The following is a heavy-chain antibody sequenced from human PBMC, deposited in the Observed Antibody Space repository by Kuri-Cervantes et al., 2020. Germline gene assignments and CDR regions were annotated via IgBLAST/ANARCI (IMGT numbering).Heavy chain of an antibody. V-gene: IGHV1-8*01. Sequence: GESLKISCRASGYTFTSYDINWVRQATGQGLEWMGWMNPNSGNTGYAQKFQGRVTMTRNTSISTAYMELSSLRSEDTAVYYCARGLYCSGGSCYFGYYYYYGMDVWGQGTTVTVSS. CDR3: ARGLYCSGGSCYFGYYYYYGMDV. J-gene: IGHJ6*02. CDR1: GYTFTSYD. CDR2: MNPNSGNT. D-gene: IGHD2-15*01.